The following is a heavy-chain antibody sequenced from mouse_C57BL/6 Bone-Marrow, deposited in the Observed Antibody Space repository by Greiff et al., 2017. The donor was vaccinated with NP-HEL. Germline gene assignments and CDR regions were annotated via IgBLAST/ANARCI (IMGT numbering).Heavy chain of an antibody. Sequence: EVQRVESGGGLVKPGGSLKLSCAASGFTFSSYTMSWVRQTPEKRLEWVATISGGGGNTYYPDSVKGRFTISRDNAKNTLYLQMSSLRSEDTALYYCARHPYDYAFDYWGQGTTLTVSS. D-gene: IGHD2-4*01. CDR3: ARHPYDYAFDY. CDR2: ISGGGGNT. V-gene: IGHV5-9*01. J-gene: IGHJ2*01. CDR1: GFTFSSYT.